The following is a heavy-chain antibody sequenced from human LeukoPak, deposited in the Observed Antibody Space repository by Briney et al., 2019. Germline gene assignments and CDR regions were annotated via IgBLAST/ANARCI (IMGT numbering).Heavy chain of an antibody. CDR1: GFTFTNCA. CDR2: ISGSGGST. CDR3: AKDWSGMVATGYFDF. V-gene: IGHV3-23*01. D-gene: IGHD5-12*01. J-gene: IGHJ4*02. Sequence: GGSLRLSCVASGFTFTNCAMGWVRQAPGKGLEWVSSISGSGGSTYYADSVKGRFTISRDNSKNTLHLQMNSLRAEDTAVYYCAKDWSGMVATGYFDFWGQGTLVTVSS.